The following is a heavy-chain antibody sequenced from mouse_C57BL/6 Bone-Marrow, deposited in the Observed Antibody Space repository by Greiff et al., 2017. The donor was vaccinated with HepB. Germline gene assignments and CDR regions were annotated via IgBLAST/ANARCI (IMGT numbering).Heavy chain of an antibody. CDR1: GYSITSGYY. V-gene: IGHV3-6*01. CDR2: ISYDGSN. Sequence: ESGPGLVKPSQSLSLTCSVTGYSITSGYYWNRIRQFPGNKLEWMGYISYDGSNNYNPSLKNRISITRDTSKNQFFLKLNSVTTEDTATYYCARGRDGGYFDVWGTGTTVTVSS. J-gene: IGHJ1*03. CDR3: ARGRDGGYFDV. D-gene: IGHD3-3*01.